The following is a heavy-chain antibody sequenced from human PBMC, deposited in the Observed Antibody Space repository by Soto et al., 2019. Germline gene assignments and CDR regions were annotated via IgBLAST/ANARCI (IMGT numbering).Heavy chain of an antibody. CDR1: GYTFSNFW. J-gene: IGHJ5*02. CDR2: INSDGSST. D-gene: IGHD2-2*01. CDR3: TRAAWDCTSASCLINH. V-gene: IGHV3-74*03. Sequence: GGSLRLSCAASGYTFSNFWMHWVRQVPGKGLVWVSRINSDGSSTTYADSVKGRFTLSRYNAKNTMFLQMNSLRVEDTAVYYCTRAAWDCTSASCLINHWGQGTQVTVSS.